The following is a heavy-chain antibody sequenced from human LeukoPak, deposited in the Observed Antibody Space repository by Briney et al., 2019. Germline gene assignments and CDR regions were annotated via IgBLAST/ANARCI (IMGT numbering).Heavy chain of an antibody. CDR3: ARDETEQLVEGFDY. J-gene: IGHJ4*02. CDR2: ISYDGSNK. Sequence: GRSLRLSCAASGFTFSSYAMHWVRQAPGKGLEWVAVISYDGSNKYYADSVKGRFTISRDNSKNTLYLQMNSLRAEDTAVYYCARDETEQLVEGFDYWGQGTLVTVSS. V-gene: IGHV3-30*01. D-gene: IGHD6-6*01. CDR1: GFTFSSYA.